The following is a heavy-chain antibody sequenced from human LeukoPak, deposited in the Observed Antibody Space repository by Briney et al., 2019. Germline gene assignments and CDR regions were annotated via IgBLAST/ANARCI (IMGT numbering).Heavy chain of an antibody. CDR3: ARRYSSGYVDY. J-gene: IGHJ4*02. D-gene: IGHD3-22*01. Sequence: ASVKVSCKASGYTFTSYAMNWVRQAPGQWPEWMGRINTNTGNPTHAQGFTGRFVFSLDTSVTTAYLQISSLKAEDTAMYYCARRYSSGYVDYWGQGTLVTVSS. V-gene: IGHV7-4-1*02. CDR1: GYTFTSYA. CDR2: INTNTGNP.